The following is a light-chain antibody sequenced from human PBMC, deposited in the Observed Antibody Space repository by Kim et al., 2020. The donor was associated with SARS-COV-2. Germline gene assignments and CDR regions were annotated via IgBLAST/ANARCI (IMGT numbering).Light chain of an antibody. CDR2: PAS. Sequence: DIQMTQSPSSVSASVGERVTMTCRASQGIGSWLAWYQQKPGKAPKLLIYPASSLQSGVPSRFSGSGSGTEFTLTISSLQPEDLGTYYCQQANSYPLTFAGGTKVDIK. V-gene: IGKV1-12*01. CDR1: QGIGSW. J-gene: IGKJ4*01. CDR3: QQANSYPLT.